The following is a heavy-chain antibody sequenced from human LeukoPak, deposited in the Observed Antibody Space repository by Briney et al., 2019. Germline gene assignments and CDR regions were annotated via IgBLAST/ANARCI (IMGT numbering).Heavy chain of an antibody. CDR2: INHSGST. CDR1: GGSISSYY. CDR3: ARRRDGYNFDGY. V-gene: IGHV4-34*01. J-gene: IGHJ4*02. D-gene: IGHD5-24*01. Sequence: SETLSLTCTVSGGSISSYYWSWIRQPPGKGLEWIGEINHSGSTNYNPSLKSRVTISVDTSKNQFSLKLSSVTAADTAVYYCARRRDGYNFDGYWGQGTLVTVSS.